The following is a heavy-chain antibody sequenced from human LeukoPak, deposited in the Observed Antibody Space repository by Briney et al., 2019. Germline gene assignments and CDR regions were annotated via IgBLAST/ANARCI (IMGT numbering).Heavy chain of an antibody. J-gene: IGHJ1*01. V-gene: IGHV4-38-2*02. CDR2: IYTSGST. CDR1: GYSISSGYY. CDR3: ARGGYSSGWYLGPPSAEYFQH. Sequence: SETLSLTCTVSGYSISSGYYWGWIRQPPGKGLEWIGRIYTSGSTNYNPSLKSRVTMSVDTSKNQFSLKLSSVTAADTAVYYCARGGYSSGWYLGPPSAEYFQHWGQGTLVTVSS. D-gene: IGHD6-19*01.